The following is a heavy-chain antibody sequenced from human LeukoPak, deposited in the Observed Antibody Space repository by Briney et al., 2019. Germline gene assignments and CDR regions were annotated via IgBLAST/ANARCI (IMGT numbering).Heavy chain of an antibody. V-gene: IGHV1-2*02. D-gene: IGHD3-9*01. CDR3: ASAYYDILTGYYKTPFDY. J-gene: IGHJ4*02. CDR1: GYTFTGYY. Sequence: ASVKVSCKASGYTFTGYYMHWVRQAPGLGLEWMGWINPNSGGTNYAQKFQGRVTMTRDTSISTAYMELSRLRSDDTAVYYCASAYYDILTGYYKTPFDYWGQGTLVTVSS. CDR2: INPNSGGT.